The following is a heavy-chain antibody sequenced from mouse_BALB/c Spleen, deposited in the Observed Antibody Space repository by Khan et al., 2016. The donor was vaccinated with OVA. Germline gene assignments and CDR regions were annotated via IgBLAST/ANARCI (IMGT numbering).Heavy chain of an antibody. CDR1: GFSLDNYS. V-gene: IGHV2-2*02. CDR2: IWSAGST. D-gene: IGHD2-4*01. CDR3: ARRGYDYGRGALFAY. Sequence: QVQLKQSGPGLVQPSQSLSITCTVSGFSLDNYSVHWIRQSPGKGLEWLGVIWSAGSTDYNAAFISRLTITKDNSRSQVFFKVINLKPNDTAIYYCARRGYDYGRGALFAYWGQGTLVTVSA. J-gene: IGHJ3*01.